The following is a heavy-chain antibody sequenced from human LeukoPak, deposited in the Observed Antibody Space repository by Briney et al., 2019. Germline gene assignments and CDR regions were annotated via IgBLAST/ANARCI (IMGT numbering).Heavy chain of an antibody. D-gene: IGHD2-2*01. V-gene: IGHV1-18*01. CDR1: GGTFSSYT. J-gene: IGHJ4*02. Sequence: ASVKVSCKASGGTFSSYTIGWVRQAPGQGLEWMGWISGYNGNTNYAQKFQGRITMTTDTSTSTVYMDLRSLRSDDTAIYYCAGICNSASCFNFFKYWGQGTLVTVSS. CDR3: AGICNSASCFNFFKY. CDR2: ISGYNGNT.